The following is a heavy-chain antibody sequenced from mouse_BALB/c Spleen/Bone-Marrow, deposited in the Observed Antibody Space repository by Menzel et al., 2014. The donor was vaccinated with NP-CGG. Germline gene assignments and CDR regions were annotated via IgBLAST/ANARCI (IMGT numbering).Heavy chain of an antibody. Sequence: VQLKHSGAELVKPGASVKSSCTASGFNIKDTYMHWVKQRPEQGLEWIGRIDPANGNTKYDPKFQGKATITADTSSNTAYLQLSSLTSEDTAVYYCASYYYGSAWFAYWGQGTLVTVSA. J-gene: IGHJ3*01. CDR2: IDPANGNT. CDR1: GFNIKDTY. V-gene: IGHV14-3*02. CDR3: ASYYYGSAWFAY. D-gene: IGHD1-1*01.